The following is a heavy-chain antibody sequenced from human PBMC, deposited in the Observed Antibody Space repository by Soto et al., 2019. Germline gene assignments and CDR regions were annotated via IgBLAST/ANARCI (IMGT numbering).Heavy chain of an antibody. CDR2: IIPIFGTA. CDR1: GGTFSSYA. D-gene: IGHD2-15*01. Sequence: QVQLVQSGAEVKKPGSSVKVSCKASGGTFSSYAISWVRQAPGQGLEWMGGIIPIFGTANYAQKFQGRVTITADESTSTAYMELSSLRSEDTAVYYCARDLGGGRGYCSGGSCYAFDYWGQVTLVTVSS. CDR3: ARDLGGGRGYCSGGSCYAFDY. V-gene: IGHV1-69*01. J-gene: IGHJ4*02.